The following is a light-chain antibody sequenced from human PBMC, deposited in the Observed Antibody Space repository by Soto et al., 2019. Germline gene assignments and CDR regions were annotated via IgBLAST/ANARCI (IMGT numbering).Light chain of an antibody. CDR2: AAS. J-gene: IGKJ1*01. CDR1: QSIDNY. V-gene: IGKV1-39*01. CDR3: QQSYSSPET. Sequence: DIQMTQSPSSLSASVGDRVTITCRASQSIDNYLNWYQQKPGKPPNLLIYAASTLLSGVPSRFSGGGSGTHFTLTISSLQPEDFATYYXQQSYSSPETFGQGTKVEIK.